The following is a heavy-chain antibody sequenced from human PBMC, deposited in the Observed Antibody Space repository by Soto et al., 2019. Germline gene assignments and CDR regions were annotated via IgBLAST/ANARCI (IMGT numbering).Heavy chain of an antibody. J-gene: IGHJ4*02. V-gene: IGHV3-53*04. CDR2: ISSGGNT. CDR1: GFSVSSNR. D-gene: IGHD6-19*01. CDR3: ARVQSDSIGWYHFDY. Sequence: EVQLVESGGGLVQPGGSLRLSCTVSGFSVSSNRLDWVRQAPAKGLEWASVISSGGNTDYADSVKGRFTISSDSARNTVYLQMNSLRPEDTAVYYCARVQSDSIGWYHFDYWGRGTLVTVSS.